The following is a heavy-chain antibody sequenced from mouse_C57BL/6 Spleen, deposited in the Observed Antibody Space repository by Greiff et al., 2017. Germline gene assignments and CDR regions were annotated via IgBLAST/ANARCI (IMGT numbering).Heavy chain of an antibody. J-gene: IGHJ2*01. CDR2: IHPSDSDT. D-gene: IGHD2-2*01. CDR1: GYTFTSYW. V-gene: IGHV1-74*01. CDR3: AINYGYDENYFDY. Sequence: VQLQQPGAELVKPGASVKVSCKASGYTFTSYWMHWVKQRPGQGLEWIGRIHPSDSDTNYNQTFKGKATLTVDKSSSTAYMQLSSLTSEDSAVYYCAINYGYDENYFDYWGQGTTLTVSS.